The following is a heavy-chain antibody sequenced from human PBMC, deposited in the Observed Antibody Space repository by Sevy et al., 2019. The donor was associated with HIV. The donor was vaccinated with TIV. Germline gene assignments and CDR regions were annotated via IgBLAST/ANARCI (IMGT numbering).Heavy chain of an antibody. J-gene: IGHJ6*03. Sequence: GGSLRLSCAASGFTFSSYWMSWVRQAPGKGLEWVANIKQDGSEKYYVDSVKGRFTISRDNAKNSLYLQMNSLRAEATAVYYCAGDQRVVPAAIMVWGLTDSVAYYMDVWGKGTTVTVSS. CDR3: AGDQRVVPAAIMVWGLTDSVAYYMDV. CDR1: GFTFSSYW. D-gene: IGHD2-2*01. V-gene: IGHV3-7*03. CDR2: IKQDGSEK.